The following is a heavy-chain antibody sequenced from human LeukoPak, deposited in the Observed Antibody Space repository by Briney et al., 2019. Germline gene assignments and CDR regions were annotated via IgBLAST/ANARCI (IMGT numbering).Heavy chain of an antibody. V-gene: IGHV3-23*01. CDR2: ISGSGATT. CDR3: AKRVSGTTFY. CDR1: GFTFSSYV. D-gene: IGHD1-1*01. J-gene: IGHJ4*02. Sequence: GGSLRLSCAASGFTFSSYVMSWVREAPGKGLEWVSAISGSGATTYYADSVKGRFTISRDNSKNTLYLHMNSLRAEDTAVYYCAKRVSGTTFYWGQGTLVTVSS.